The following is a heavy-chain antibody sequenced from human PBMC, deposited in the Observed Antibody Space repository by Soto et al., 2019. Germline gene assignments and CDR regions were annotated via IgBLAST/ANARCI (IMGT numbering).Heavy chain of an antibody. CDR2: ISGSGGST. D-gene: IGHD1-26*01. CDR1: GFTFSSYA. Sequence: EVQLLESGGGLVQPGGSLRLSCAASGFTFSSYAMRWVRQAPVKGLEWVSAISGSGGSTYYADSVKGRFAISRDNSKNPLYLHWNSLRAQDTAVYYCASRGSRSSYDSWGKGTLVTLYS. CDR3: ASRGSRSSYDS. J-gene: IGHJ5*01. V-gene: IGHV3-23*01.